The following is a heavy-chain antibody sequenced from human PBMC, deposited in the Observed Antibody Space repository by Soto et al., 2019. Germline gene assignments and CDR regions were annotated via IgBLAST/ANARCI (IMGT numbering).Heavy chain of an antibody. CDR2: IYYSGST. Sequence: QLQLQESGPGPVKPSETLSLTCTVSCGSISSSSYFRGRIRQPPGKGLEWNGSIYYSGSTYYNPSLKSRVTISVDTSKNQFSLKLSSVTAADTAVYYCARHDFWSGYYGDDAFDIWGQGTMVTVSS. CDR3: ARHDFWSGYYGDDAFDI. CDR1: CGSISSSSYF. D-gene: IGHD3-3*01. V-gene: IGHV4-39*01. J-gene: IGHJ3*02.